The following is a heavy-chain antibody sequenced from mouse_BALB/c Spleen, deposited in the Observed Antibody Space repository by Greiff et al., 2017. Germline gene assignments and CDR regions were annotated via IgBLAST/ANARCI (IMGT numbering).Heavy chain of an antibody. D-gene: IGHD2-14*01. CDR1: GFNIKDTY. CDR3: ARVYRYDGWFAY. Sequence: EVQLQQSGAELVKPGASVKLSCTASGFNIKDTYMHWVKQRPEQGLEWIGRIDPANGNTKYDPKFQGKATIPADTSSNTAYLQLSSLTSEDTAVYYCARVYRYDGWFAYWGQGTLVTVSA. CDR2: IDPANGNT. J-gene: IGHJ3*01. V-gene: IGHV14-3*02.